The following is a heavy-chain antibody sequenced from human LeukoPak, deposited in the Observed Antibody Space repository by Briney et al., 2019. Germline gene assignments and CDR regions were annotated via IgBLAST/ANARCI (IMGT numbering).Heavy chain of an antibody. CDR1: GFTFSGYS. V-gene: IGHV3-21*04. CDR2: ISSGSNYI. J-gene: IGHJ6*03. D-gene: IGHD3-10*01. CDR3: ARRGYGSGSYEYYYYYYMDV. Sequence: GGSLRLSCAASGFTFSGYSMNWIRQAPGKGLEWVSSISSGSNYIYYADSVKGRFTISRDNAKNSLYLQMNSLRAEDTALYHCARRGYGSGSYEYYYYYYMDVWGKGTTVTVSS.